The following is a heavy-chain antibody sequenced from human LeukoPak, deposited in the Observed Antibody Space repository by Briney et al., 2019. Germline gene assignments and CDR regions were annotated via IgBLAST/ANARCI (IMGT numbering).Heavy chain of an antibody. Sequence: PGGSLGLSCAASGFTFSNAWMSWVRQAPGKGLEWVGRIKSKTDGGTTDYAAPVKGRFTISRDDSKNTLYLQMNSLKTEDTAVYYCARVIAAAGTGYYYMDVWGKGTTVTVSS. CDR1: GFTFSNAW. CDR3: ARVIAAAGTGYYYMDV. D-gene: IGHD6-13*01. V-gene: IGHV3-15*01. J-gene: IGHJ6*03. CDR2: IKSKTDGGTT.